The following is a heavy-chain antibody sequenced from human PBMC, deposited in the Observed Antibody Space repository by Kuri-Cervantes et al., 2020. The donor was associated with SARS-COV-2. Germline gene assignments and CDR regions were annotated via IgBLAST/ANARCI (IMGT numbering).Heavy chain of an antibody. D-gene: IGHD5-24*01. CDR3: ARARDGYNLHFDY. V-gene: IGHV1-2*02. CDR1: GYTFTGYY. Sequence: SVKVSCKASGYTFTGYYMHWVRQAPGQGLEWMGWINPNSGGTNYAQKFQGRVTMTRDTSISTAYMELSSLRSEDTAVYYCARARDGYNLHFDYWGQGTLVTVSS. CDR2: INPNSGGT. J-gene: IGHJ4*02.